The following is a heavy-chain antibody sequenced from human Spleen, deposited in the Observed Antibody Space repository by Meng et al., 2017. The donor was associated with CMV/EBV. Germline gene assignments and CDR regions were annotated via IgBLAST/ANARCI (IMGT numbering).Heavy chain of an antibody. J-gene: IGHJ5*01. D-gene: IGHD5-24*01. CDR3: AREGDGYYYDS. CDR1: GGSISSGAYY. Sequence: ESLKISCTVSGGSISSGAYYWSWIRQHPGKGLEWIAYFYYIGSNNYNPSLTSRVTISVDTSKNQFSLKLSAVTAADTAVYYCAREGDGYYYDSWGQGTLVTVSS. V-gene: IGHV4-61*08. CDR2: FYYIGSN.